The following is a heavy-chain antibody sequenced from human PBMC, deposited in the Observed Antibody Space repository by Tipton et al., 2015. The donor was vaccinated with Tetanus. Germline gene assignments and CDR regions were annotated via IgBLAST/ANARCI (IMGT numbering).Heavy chain of an antibody. CDR3: ARHLYGYWFDP. CDR1: GGSISDKKYY. D-gene: IGHD5-18*01. V-gene: IGHV4-39*02. Sequence: TLSLTCIVSGGSISDKKYYWGWIRQPPGKGLEWIASIYFEGSTYYSPSLKSRVTIAVDTSQNVFSLRLTSVTAADTAVYYCARHLYGYWFDPWGQGALVTVSS. CDR2: IYFEGST. J-gene: IGHJ5*02.